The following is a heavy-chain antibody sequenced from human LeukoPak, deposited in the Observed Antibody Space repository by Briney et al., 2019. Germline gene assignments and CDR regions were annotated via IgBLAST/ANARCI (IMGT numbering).Heavy chain of an antibody. V-gene: IGHV4-39*07. CDR1: GGSISSGGYY. Sequence: SQTLSLTCTVSGGSISSGGYYWSWIRQPPGKGLEWIGSIYYSGSTYYNPSLKSRVTISVDTSKNQFSLKLSSVTAADTAVYYCARDLSRITHPGADFDLWGRGTLVTVSS. J-gene: IGHJ2*01. CDR3: ARDLSRITHPGADFDL. CDR2: IYYSGST. D-gene: IGHD3-16*01.